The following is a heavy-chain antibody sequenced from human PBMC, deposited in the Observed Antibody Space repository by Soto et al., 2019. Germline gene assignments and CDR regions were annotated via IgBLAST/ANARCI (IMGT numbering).Heavy chain of an antibody. J-gene: IGHJ4*02. V-gene: IGHV4-38-2*01. CDR3: VRVAGSASWYETDS. CDR1: GYSISSGYY. CDR2: TYYGASS. D-gene: IGHD6-13*01. Sequence: SETLSLTCAVSGYSISSGYYWGWIRQPPGKGLEWLGTTYYGASSYYNLSLRSRITILLDASTNQLSLKLSSVTAADTAVYFCVRVAGSASWYETDSWGQGILVTVSS.